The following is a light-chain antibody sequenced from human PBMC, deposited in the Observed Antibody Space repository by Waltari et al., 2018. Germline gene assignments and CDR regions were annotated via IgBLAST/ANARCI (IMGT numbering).Light chain of an antibody. V-gene: IGLV2-8*01. CDR1: GSDVGGYNY. Sequence: QSALTQPPSASGSPGQSVTISCPGTGSDVGGYNYVSWYQQHPGKAPKLMIYEVSKRPSGVPERFSGAKSGNTAALTVTGLQAEDEADYYCSSYAGSNNFIFGGGTKLTVL. CDR2: EVS. CDR3: SSYAGSNNFI. J-gene: IGLJ2*01.